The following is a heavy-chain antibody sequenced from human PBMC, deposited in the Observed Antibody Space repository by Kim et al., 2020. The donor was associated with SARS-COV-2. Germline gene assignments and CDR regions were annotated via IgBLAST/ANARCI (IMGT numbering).Heavy chain of an antibody. CDR1: GFTFSSYE. D-gene: IGHD2-21*01. Sequence: GGSLRLSCAASGFTFSSYEMNWVRQAPGKGLEWVSYISSSGSTIYYADSVKGRFTISRDNAKNSLYLQMNSLRAEDTAVYYCARAHIVWYAFDIWGQGTMVTVSS. V-gene: IGHV3-48*03. J-gene: IGHJ3*02. CDR3: ARAHIVWYAFDI. CDR2: ISSSGSTI.